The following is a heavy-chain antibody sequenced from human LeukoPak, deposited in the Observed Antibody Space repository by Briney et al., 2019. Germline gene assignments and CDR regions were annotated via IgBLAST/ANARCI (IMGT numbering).Heavy chain of an antibody. J-gene: IGHJ4*02. CDR3: ARDTYYYDSSGPEPFDY. D-gene: IGHD3-22*01. V-gene: IGHV1-8*01. Sequence: ASVKVSCKASGYTFNSYDFNWLRQATGQGPEWMGWMNPNSGATGYAQKFQGRVTMTRDTSTSTVYMELSSLRSEDTAVYYCARDTYYYDSSGPEPFDYWGQGTLVTVSS. CDR2: MNPNSGAT. CDR1: GYTFNSYD.